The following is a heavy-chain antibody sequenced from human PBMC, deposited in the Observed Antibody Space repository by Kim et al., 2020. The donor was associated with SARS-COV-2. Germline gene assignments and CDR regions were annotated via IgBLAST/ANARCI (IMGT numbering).Heavy chain of an antibody. Sequence: GGSLRLSCAASGFTFRSYAMHWVRQAPGKGLEWVAVISYDGSNKYYADSVKGRFTISRDNSKNTLYLQMNSLRAEDTAVYYCARDYYDSSGYVDYWGQGTLVTVSS. CDR1: GFTFRSYA. J-gene: IGHJ4*02. CDR3: ARDYYDSSGYVDY. CDR2: ISYDGSNK. D-gene: IGHD3-22*01. V-gene: IGHV3-30*04.